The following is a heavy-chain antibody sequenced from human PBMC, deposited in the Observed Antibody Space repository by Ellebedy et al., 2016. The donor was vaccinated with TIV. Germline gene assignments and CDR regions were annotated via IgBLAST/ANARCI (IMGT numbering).Heavy chain of an antibody. V-gene: IGHV3-53*01. Sequence: PGGSLRLSCAASGFTVSNNYMSWVRQAPGKGLEWVIISRDTSKNTLYLQMNSLRAEDTAVYYCAREGYSGDGYNFPYFQHWGQGTLVTVSS. CDR3: AREGYSGDGYNFPYFQH. CDR1: GFTVSNNY. J-gene: IGHJ1*01. D-gene: IGHD5-24*01.